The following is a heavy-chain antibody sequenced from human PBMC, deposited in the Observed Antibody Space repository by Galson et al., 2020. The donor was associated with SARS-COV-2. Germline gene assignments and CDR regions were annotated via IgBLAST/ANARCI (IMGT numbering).Heavy chain of an antibody. D-gene: IGHD2-8*01. V-gene: IGHV3-23*01. CDR3: AKDRMVYAILPQYGMDV. J-gene: IGHJ6*02. CDR1: GFTFSSYA. Sequence: GESLKISCAASGFTFSSYAMSWVRQAPGKGLEWVTAISGSGDSTYYADSVKGRFTISRDNSKNTLYLQMNSLRAEDTAVYYCAKDRMVYAILPQYGMDVWGQGTTVTVSS. CDR2: ISGSGDST.